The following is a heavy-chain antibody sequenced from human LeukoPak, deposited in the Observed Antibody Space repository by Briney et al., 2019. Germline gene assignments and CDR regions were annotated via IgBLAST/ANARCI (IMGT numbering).Heavy chain of an antibody. CDR2: IYYSGST. V-gene: IGHV4-59*12. Sequence: PSETLSLTCTVSGGSISSYYWSWIRQPPGMGLEWIGYIYYSGSTNYNPSLKSRVTISVDTSKNQFSLKLSSVTAADTAVYYCARENQYSSGWYYQDAFDIWGQGTMVTVSS. CDR1: GGSISSYY. CDR3: ARENQYSSGWYYQDAFDI. D-gene: IGHD6-19*01. J-gene: IGHJ3*02.